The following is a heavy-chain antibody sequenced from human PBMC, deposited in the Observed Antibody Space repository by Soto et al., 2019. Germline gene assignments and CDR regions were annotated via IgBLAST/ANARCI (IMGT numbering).Heavy chain of an antibody. Sequence: QVQLVQSGAEVKKPGASVKVSCKASGYTFTSYGISWVRQAPGQGLEWMGWISAYNGNTNYAQKLQGRVTMTTDTSMSTAYKELRSLGSDVTAVYSCARRGHPYFYGMDVWGQGTTVTVSS. D-gene: IGHD3-10*01. CDR1: GYTFTSYG. J-gene: IGHJ6*02. CDR2: ISAYNGNT. V-gene: IGHV1-18*04. CDR3: ARRGHPYFYGMDV.